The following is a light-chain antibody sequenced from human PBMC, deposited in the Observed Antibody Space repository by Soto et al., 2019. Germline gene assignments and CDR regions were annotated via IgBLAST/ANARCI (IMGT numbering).Light chain of an antibody. J-gene: IGKJ1*01. Sequence: EIVLTQSPGTLSLSPGDTATLSCSASQSVRSNLAWYQQKPGQAPRLLIYGASTRATGIPARFSGSGSGKEFTLTISSLQSEDFAVYSCQQYSTWTTWAFGQGTKV. V-gene: IGKV3-15*01. CDR1: QSVRSN. CDR3: QQYSTWTTWA. CDR2: GAS.